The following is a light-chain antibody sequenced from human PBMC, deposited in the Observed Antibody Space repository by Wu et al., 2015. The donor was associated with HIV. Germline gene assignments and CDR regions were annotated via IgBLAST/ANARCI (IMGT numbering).Light chain of an antibody. CDR3: QHYKIYPIT. V-gene: IGKV1-5*03. Sequence: DIQMTQSPSTLSASVGDRVTITCRASQSISSWLAWYQQKPGKAPKLLISKTSNLESGVPSRFTGSGSGTEFTLTISSLQPDDFATYYCQHYKIYPITFGQGTRLEIK. J-gene: IGKJ5*01. CDR2: KTS. CDR1: QSISSW.